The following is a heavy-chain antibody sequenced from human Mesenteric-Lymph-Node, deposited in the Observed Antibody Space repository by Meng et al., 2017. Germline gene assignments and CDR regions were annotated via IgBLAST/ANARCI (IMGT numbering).Heavy chain of an antibody. V-gene: IGHV7-4-1*02. CDR1: GYTFTSYA. CDR3: ARDPYPLGRYDSSGYYYHY. CDR2: INTNTGNP. D-gene: IGHD3-22*01. Sequence: ASVKVSCKASGYTFTSYAMNWVRQAPGQGLEWMGWINTNTGNPTYAQGFTGRFVFSLDTSVSTAYLQISSLKAEDTAVYYCARDPYPLGRYDSSGYYYHYWGQGTLVTVSS. J-gene: IGHJ4*02.